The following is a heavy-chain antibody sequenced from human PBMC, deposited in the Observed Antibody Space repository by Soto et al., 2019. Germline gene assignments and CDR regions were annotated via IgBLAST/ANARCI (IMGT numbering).Heavy chain of an antibody. D-gene: IGHD5-12*01. CDR2: IHPIVGST. Sequence: QVQLVQSGAEVKKPGASVKVSCRASGYTFTNYYMHWVRQAPGQGLEWMGIIHPIVGSTSYAKKFKGRVTLTRDTSTSTVYMELTSLRSDATAVYYFVREWLLLNDRPDQYYGLDVWGQGTTVIVS. CDR1: GYTFTNYY. V-gene: IGHV1-46*01. J-gene: IGHJ6*02. CDR3: VREWLLLNDRPDQYYGLDV.